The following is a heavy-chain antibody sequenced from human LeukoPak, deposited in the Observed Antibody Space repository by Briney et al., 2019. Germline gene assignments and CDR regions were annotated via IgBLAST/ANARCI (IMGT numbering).Heavy chain of an antibody. CDR1: GFSLSGYW. CDR3: ARDPRNVGLAP. D-gene: IGHD2-15*01. V-gene: IGHV3-74*01. J-gene: IGHJ5*02. Sequence: GGSLRLSWVASGFSLSGYWMYWVRQAPGKGLMYISRNNGDGSTTNYADVVKGRFTMSRDNVKNTLYLQTNSLRVEDTAVYYCARDPRNVGLAPWGQGTLVTVSS. CDR2: NNGDGSTT.